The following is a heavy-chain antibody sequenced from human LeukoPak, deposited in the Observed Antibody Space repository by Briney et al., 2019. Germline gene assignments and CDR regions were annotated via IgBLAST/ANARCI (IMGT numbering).Heavy chain of an antibody. V-gene: IGHV4-59*13. J-gene: IGHJ6*03. CDR3: ARGSISGTRIYYYYYLDV. D-gene: IGHD1-20*01. CDR2: MYNSGSA. CDR1: GGSISSYY. Sequence: SETLSLTCSVSGGSISSYYWSWIRQPPGKGLEWIGYMYNSGSANYNPSLKSRVTIPLDTSKNQFSLKLNSVTAADTAVYFCARGSISGTRIYYYYYLDVWGKGTTVTISS.